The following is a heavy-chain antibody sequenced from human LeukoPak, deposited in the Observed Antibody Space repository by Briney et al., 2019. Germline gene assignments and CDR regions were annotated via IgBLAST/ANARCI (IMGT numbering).Heavy chain of an antibody. Sequence: SVKVSCKASGGTFSSYAISWVRQAPGQGLEWMGGIIPIFGTANYAQKFQGRVTITADESTSTGYLELSSLGSEDSAVYYCAGTPGFCTNDVCYKGRYFDYWGQGTLVTVSS. J-gene: IGHJ4*02. CDR1: GGTFSSYA. V-gene: IGHV1-69*01. D-gene: IGHD2-8*01. CDR3: AGTPGFCTNDVCYKGRYFDY. CDR2: IIPIFGTA.